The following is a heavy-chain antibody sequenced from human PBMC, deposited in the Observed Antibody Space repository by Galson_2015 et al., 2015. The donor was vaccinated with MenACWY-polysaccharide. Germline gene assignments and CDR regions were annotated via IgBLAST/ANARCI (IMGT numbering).Heavy chain of an antibody. CDR3: TTPPSGRNVVAGTPGD. Sequence: SLRLSCAASGFTFSSYAMSWVRQAPGKGLEWVGRVKSETDGGTIDYAAPVKGRFTISRDDSKNTLYLQMNSLKTEDTAVYYCTTPPSGRNVVAGTPGDWGQGTLVTISS. V-gene: IGHV3-15*01. CDR1: GFTFSSYA. D-gene: IGHD6-19*01. J-gene: IGHJ4*02. CDR2: VKSETDGGTI.